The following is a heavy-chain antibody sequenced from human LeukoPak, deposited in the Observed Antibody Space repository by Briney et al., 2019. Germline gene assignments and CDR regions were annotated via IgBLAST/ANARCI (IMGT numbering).Heavy chain of an antibody. CDR3: AKDAEALNWGAFDY. CDR1: GFIFDDYG. D-gene: IGHD7-27*01. V-gene: IGHV3-48*01. Sequence: PGGSLRLSCAASGFIFDDYGMSWVRQAPGKGLEWVSYISSSSSTIYYADSVKGRFTISRDNSKNKLYLQMNSLRAEDTAVYYCAKDAEALNWGAFDYWGQGSLVTVSS. CDR2: ISSSSSTI. J-gene: IGHJ4*02.